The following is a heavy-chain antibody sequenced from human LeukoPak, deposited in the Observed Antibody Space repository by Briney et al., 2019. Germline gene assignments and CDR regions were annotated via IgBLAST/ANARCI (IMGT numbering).Heavy chain of an antibody. D-gene: IGHD6-13*01. CDR2: ISGSGDRT. CDR1: GLTFSSHA. J-gene: IGHJ4*02. V-gene: IGHV3-23*01. CDR3: AKREQQLIIQPFDY. Sequence: GGSLRLSCAASGLTFSSHAMSWVRQAPGRGLECVSGISGSGDRTYYADSVKGRFTISRDNSKNTLYLQMNSLRAEDTALYYCAKREQQLIIQPFDYWGQGTLVTVSS.